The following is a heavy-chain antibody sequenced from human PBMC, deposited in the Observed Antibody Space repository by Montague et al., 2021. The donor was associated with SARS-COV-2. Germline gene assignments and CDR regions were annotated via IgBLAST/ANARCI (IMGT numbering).Heavy chain of an antibody. CDR1: GASISSSHW. CDR2: IYHSGST. D-gene: IGHD6-19*01. J-gene: IGHJ4*02. Sequence: SETLSLTCGVSGASISSSHWWNWVRQPPGKGLEWIGEIYHSGSTNYNPSLKNRVIISIDKYKNQFSLKLSSVTAADTAVYYCATGPPSGLSVAGFDYWGQGTLDTVSS. CDR3: ATGPPSGLSVAGFDY. V-gene: IGHV4-4*02.